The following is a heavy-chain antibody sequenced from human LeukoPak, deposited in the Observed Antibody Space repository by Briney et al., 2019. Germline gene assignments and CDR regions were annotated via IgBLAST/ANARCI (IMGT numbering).Heavy chain of an antibody. V-gene: IGHV3-11*01. CDR2: IGTSDSEI. J-gene: IGHJ6*02. CDR1: GFTFSDYY. Sequence: GGSLRLSCAASGFTFSDYYMSWIRQAPGKGLEWVSYIGTSDSEIYYADSVKGRLAISRDNAKKSLYLQMNSLRAEDTAVYYCTRGHYDMAVWGQGTTVIVSS. CDR3: TRGHYDMAV.